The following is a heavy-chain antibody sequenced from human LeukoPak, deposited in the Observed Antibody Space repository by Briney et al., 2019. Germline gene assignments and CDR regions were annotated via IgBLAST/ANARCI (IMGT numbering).Heavy chain of an antibody. J-gene: IGHJ3*02. CDR3: ARGGEQQLGDAFDI. D-gene: IGHD6-13*01. CDR1: GYTFTSYD. CDR2: MNPNSGNT. V-gene: IGHV1-8*01. Sequence: ASVKVSCKASGYTFTSYDINWVRQATGQGLEWMGWMNPNSGNTGYAQKFQGRVTMTRNTSISTAYMELSSLRSEDTAVYYCARGGEQQLGDAFDIWGQGTMVTVSS.